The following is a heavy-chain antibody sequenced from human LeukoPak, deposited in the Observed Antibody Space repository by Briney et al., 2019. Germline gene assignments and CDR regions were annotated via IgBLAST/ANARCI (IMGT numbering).Heavy chain of an antibody. V-gene: IGHV3-21*01. Sequence: WGSLRLSCAASGFTFSSYSMHWVRQAPGKGLEWVSSISSSSSYIYYADSVKGRFTISRDNAKNSLYLQMNSLRDEDTAVYYCATSRDWRVESWGRGIAVTVSS. CDR1: GFTFSSYS. J-gene: IGHJ4*02. D-gene: IGHD2-21*02. CDR3: ATSRDWRVES. CDR2: ISSSSSYI.